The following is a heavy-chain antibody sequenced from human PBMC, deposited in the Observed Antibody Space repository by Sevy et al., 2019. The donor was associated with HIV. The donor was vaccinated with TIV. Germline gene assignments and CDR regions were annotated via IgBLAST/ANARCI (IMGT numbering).Heavy chain of an antibody. CDR3: AKDKERELLRNFDY. CDR2: ISGSGGST. V-gene: IGHV3-23*01. J-gene: IGHJ4*01. Sequence: GGYLRLSCAASGFTFSSYAMSWVRQAPGKGLEWVSAISGSGGSTYYADSVKGRFTISRDNSKNTLYLQMNSLRAEDTAVYYCAKDKERELLRNFDYWGHGTLVTVSS. CDR1: GFTFSSYA. D-gene: IGHD1-26*01.